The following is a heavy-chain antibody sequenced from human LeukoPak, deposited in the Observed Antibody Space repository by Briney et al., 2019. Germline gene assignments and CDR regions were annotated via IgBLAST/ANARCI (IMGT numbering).Heavy chain of an antibody. CDR1: GGSLSTSIYY. D-gene: IGHD3-9*01. CDR2: VFYSGTT. Sequence: PSETLSLTCVVSGGSLSTSIYYWAWVRQPPGKGLEWLGSVFYSGTTYHNPSLSSRLTMTVDTSKNHFSLKLSSVTAADTAVYYCARHLRREALTGSHFDYWGQGTLVTVSS. CDR3: ARHLRREALTGSHFDY. J-gene: IGHJ4*02. V-gene: IGHV4-39*01.